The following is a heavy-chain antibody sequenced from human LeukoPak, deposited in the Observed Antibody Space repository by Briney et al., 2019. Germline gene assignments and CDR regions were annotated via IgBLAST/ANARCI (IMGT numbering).Heavy chain of an antibody. CDR2: IIPIFGTA. Sequence: SVKVSCKASGGTFSSYAISWVRQAPGQGLEWMGGIIPIFGTANYAQKFQGRVTITADESTSTAYMELSSLRSEDTAVYYCARDQIGIVVVPAANRPNWFDPWGQGTLVTVSS. J-gene: IGHJ5*02. V-gene: IGHV1-69*01. D-gene: IGHD2-2*01. CDR1: GGTFSSYA. CDR3: ARDQIGIVVVPAANRPNWFDP.